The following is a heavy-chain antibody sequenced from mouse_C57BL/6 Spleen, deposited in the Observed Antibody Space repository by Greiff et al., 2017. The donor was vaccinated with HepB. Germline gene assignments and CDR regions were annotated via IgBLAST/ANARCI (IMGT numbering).Heavy chain of an antibody. Sequence: QVQLQQSGAELVRPGTSVKMSCKASGYTFTNYWIGWAKQRPGHGLEWIGDIYPGGGYTNYNEKFKGKATLTADKSSSTAYMQFSSLTSEDSAIYYCARRGGNYDLAWFAYWGQGTLVTVSA. D-gene: IGHD2-1*01. CDR1: GYTFTNYW. CDR2: IYPGGGYT. J-gene: IGHJ3*01. V-gene: IGHV1-63*01. CDR3: ARRGGNYDLAWFAY.